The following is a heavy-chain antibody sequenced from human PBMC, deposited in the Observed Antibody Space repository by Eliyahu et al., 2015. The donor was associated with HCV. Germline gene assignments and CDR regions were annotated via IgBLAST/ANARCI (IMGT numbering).Heavy chain of an antibody. CDR3: AHSFDGTTVRYGFDP. D-gene: IGHD1-14*01. J-gene: IGHJ5*02. CDR2: IYWNDDX. CDR1: GFXLSTSGVG. V-gene: IGHV2-5*01. Sequence: QITLKESGPTLVKPTQTLTLTCTFSGFXLSTSGVGVGWIRQPPGKALEWLALIYWNDDXRYSPSLKSRLTITKDTSKNQVVLTMTNMDPVDTATYYCAHSFDGTTVRYGFDPWGQGTLVTVSS.